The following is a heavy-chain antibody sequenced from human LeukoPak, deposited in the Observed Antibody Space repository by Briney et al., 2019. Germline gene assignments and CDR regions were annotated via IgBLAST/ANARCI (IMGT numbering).Heavy chain of an antibody. CDR3: ARSDIVATITDWFDP. CDR2: IIPIFGTA. D-gene: IGHD5-12*01. CDR1: GGTFSSYA. J-gene: IGHJ5*02. Sequence: SVKVSCKASGGTFSSYAISWVRQAPGQGLEWMARIIPIFGTANYAQKFQGRVTITTDESTSTAYMELSSLRSEDAAVYYCARSDIVATITDWFDPWGQGTLLTVSS. V-gene: IGHV1-69*05.